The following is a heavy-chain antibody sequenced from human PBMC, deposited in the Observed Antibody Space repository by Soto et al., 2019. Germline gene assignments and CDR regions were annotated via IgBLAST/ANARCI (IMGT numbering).Heavy chain of an antibody. CDR2: ISAYNGNA. CDR3: ARDAFYSGSYPYYYYGMDV. V-gene: IGHV1-18*01. Sequence: ASVKVSCKASGYTFTSYGISWVRQAHGQGLEWMGWISAYNGNANYAQKLQGRVTMTADESTSTAYMELSSLRSEDTAVYYCARDAFYSGSYPYYYYGMDVWGQGTTVTVSS. J-gene: IGHJ6*02. CDR1: GYTFTSYG. D-gene: IGHD1-26*01.